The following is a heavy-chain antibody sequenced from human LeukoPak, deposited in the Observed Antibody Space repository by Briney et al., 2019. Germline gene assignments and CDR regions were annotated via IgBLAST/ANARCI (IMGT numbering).Heavy chain of an antibody. CDR2: IRKKADGGTP. J-gene: IGHJ5*02. Sequence: GGSLRLSCRGSGFTFGDYTMSWVRQAPGKGVEWVGYIRKKADGGTPEYAASVKGRFIVSRDDPKSLAYLQINSLRTEDTAVYYCTRDGGHINPWGQGTLVTVSS. CDR3: TRDGGHINP. V-gene: IGHV3-49*04. D-gene: IGHD2-21*01. CDR1: GFTFGDYT.